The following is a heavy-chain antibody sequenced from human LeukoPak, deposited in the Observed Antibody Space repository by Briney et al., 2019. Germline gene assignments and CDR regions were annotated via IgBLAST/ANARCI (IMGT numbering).Heavy chain of an antibody. CDR2: ISYDGSNK. CDR1: GFTFSSYG. CDR3: AKGVVVVAATPFDY. J-gene: IGHJ4*02. V-gene: IGHV3-30*18. Sequence: GGSLRLSCAASGFTFSSYGMHWVRQAPGKGQEWVAVISYDGSNKYYADSVKGRFTISRDNSKNTLYLQMNSLRAEDTAVYYCAKGVVVVAATPFDYWGQGTLVTVSS. D-gene: IGHD2-15*01.